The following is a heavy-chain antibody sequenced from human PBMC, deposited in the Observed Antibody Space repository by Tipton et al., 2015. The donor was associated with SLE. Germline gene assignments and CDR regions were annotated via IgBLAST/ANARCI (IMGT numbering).Heavy chain of an antibody. Sequence: TLSHTCAVYGGSFSGYYWSWIRQPPGKGLEWIGEINHSGSTNYNPSLKSRVTISVDTSKNQFSLKLSSVTAADTAVCYCARGHSSSSPFDYWGQGTLVTVSS. CDR1: GGSFSGYY. J-gene: IGHJ4*02. V-gene: IGHV4-34*01. CDR2: INHSGST. D-gene: IGHD6-6*01. CDR3: ARGHSSSSPFDY.